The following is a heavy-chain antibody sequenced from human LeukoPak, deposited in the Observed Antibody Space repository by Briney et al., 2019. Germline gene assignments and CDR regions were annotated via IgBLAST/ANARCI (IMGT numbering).Heavy chain of an antibody. V-gene: IGHV4-4*07. CDR2: IYSSGSR. CDR3: ARLNGDGFDS. Sequence: SETLSLTCTVSGDSPDGHYCYWVRQPAGEGLEWVGRIYSSGSRNSAPSLKSRVTMSIDTSKKSLSLRLNAVTAADRAVYYCARLNGDGFDSWGQGAKVTVSS. J-gene: IGHJ3*02. D-gene: IGHD2-8*01. CDR1: GDSPDGHY.